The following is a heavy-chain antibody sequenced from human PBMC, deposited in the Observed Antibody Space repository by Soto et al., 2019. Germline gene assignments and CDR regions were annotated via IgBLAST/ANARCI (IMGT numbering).Heavy chain of an antibody. D-gene: IGHD3-9*01. CDR1: GYTFTSYY. J-gene: IGHJ5*02. V-gene: IGHV1-46*01. Sequence: ASVKVSCKASGYTFTSYYMHWVRQAPGQGLEWMGIINPSGGSTSYAQKFQGRVTMTRDTSTSTVYMELSSLRSEDTAVYYCARWDDILTGYYIPSGWFDPWGQGTLVTVSS. CDR3: ARWDDILTGYYIPSGWFDP. CDR2: INPSGGST.